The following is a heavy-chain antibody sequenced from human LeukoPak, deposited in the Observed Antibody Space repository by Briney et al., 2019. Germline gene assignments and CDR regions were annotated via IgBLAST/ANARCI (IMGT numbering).Heavy chain of an antibody. CDR1: GFTFRSYG. D-gene: IGHD3-22*01. CDR3: AKDLYYYDSSGYLLDY. V-gene: IGHV3-33*06. CDR2: IWYDGSTK. J-gene: IGHJ4*02. Sequence: GRSLTLSCAASGFTFRSYGMHWVRQAPGKVLEWVAFIWYDGSTKYYADSVKGRFTISRDNSKNTLYLQMNSLRAEDTAVYYCAKDLYYYDSSGYLLDYWGQGTLVTVSS.